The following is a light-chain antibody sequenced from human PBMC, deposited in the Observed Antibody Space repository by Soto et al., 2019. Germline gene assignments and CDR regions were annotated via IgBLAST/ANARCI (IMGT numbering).Light chain of an antibody. CDR3: QSYDSSLSVNYV. J-gene: IGLJ1*01. CDR1: SSNIGAGYD. Sequence: SVLTQPPSVSGAPGQRVTISCTGSSSNIGAGYDVHWYQQLPGTAPKLLIYGNSNRPSGVPDRFSGSKSGTSASLAITGLQAEDEADYYCQSYDSSLSVNYVFGTGTKV. V-gene: IGLV1-40*01. CDR2: GNS.